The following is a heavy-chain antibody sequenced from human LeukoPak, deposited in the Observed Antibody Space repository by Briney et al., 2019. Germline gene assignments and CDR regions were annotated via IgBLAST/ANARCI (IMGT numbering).Heavy chain of an antibody. J-gene: IGHJ4*02. CDR3: ARNYYDSSGYQESTFNY. V-gene: IGHV3-33*01. D-gene: IGHD3-22*01. CDR1: GFTFSNYG. CDR2: IWYDGGYK. Sequence: GGSLRLSCAASGFTFSNYGMQGVRPAPGKGLECVAGIWYDGGYKYYADPVKGRFTISRDNSKNTLVLQMDSLRAEDTAVYYCARNYYDSSGYQESTFNYWGQGTLVTVSS.